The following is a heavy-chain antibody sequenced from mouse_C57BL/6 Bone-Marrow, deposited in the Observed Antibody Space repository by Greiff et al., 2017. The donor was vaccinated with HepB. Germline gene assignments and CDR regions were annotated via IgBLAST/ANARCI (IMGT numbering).Heavy chain of an antibody. D-gene: IGHD4-1*01. J-gene: IGHJ4*01. CDR3: ARDDWDYYAMDY. V-gene: IGHV5-4*01. CDR2: ISDGGSYT. Sequence: EVQLVESGGGLVKPGGSLKLSCAASGFTFSSYAMSWVRQTPEKRLEWVATISDGGSYTYYPDNVKGRFTISRDNAKNNLYLQMSHLKSEDTAMYYCARDDWDYYAMDYWGQGTSVTVSS. CDR1: GFTFSSYA.